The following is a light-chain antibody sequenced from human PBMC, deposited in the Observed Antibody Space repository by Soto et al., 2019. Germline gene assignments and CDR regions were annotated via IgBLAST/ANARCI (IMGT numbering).Light chain of an antibody. CDR1: QSVSSIY. J-gene: IGKJ5*01. Sequence: EIVLTQSPGTLSLSPGERATLSFRASQSVSSIYLAWYQQKPGQAPRLLIYGASSRATGIPDRFSGSGPGTDFTLTISRLEPEDFAVYSCQQYGSPPTTFGQGTRLEIK. CDR3: QQYGSPPTT. V-gene: IGKV3-20*01. CDR2: GAS.